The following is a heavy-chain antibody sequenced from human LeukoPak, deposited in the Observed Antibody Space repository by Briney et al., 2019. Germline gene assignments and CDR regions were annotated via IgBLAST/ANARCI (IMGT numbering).Heavy chain of an antibody. CDR3: ARVQRRDRYYYDSSGYYVFDY. V-gene: IGHV4-39*07. Sequence: SETLSLTCSVSGGSISISSYYWGWIRQPPGKGLEWIGSIYYSGSTYYNPSLKSRVTISVDTSKNQFSLKLSSVTAADTAVYYCARVQRRDRYYYDSSGYYVFDYWGQGTLVTVSS. J-gene: IGHJ4*02. CDR2: IYYSGST. D-gene: IGHD3-22*01. CDR1: GGSISISSYY.